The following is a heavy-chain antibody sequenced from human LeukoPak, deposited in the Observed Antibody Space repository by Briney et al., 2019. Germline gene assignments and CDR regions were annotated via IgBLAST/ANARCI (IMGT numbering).Heavy chain of an antibody. Sequence: SETLSLTCAVYGGSFSGYYWSWIRQPPGKGLEWIGEINHSGSTNYNPSLKSRVTISVDTSKNQFSLKLSSVTAADTAVYYCARVSYYGSGSYFWFDPWGQGALVTVSS. CDR2: INHSGST. D-gene: IGHD3-10*01. CDR3: ARVSYYGSGSYFWFDP. CDR1: GGSFSGYY. V-gene: IGHV4-34*01. J-gene: IGHJ5*02.